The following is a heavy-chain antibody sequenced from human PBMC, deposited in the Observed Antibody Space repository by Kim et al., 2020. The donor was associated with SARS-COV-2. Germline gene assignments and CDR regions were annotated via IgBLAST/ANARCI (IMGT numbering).Heavy chain of an antibody. CDR3: TGAYHYYAMDV. CDR2: ST. J-gene: IGHJ6*02. V-gene: IGHV1-46*01. Sequence: STPYAQRFQGRVTMTRDTSTDTFYMDLRSLRSGDTAVYYCTGAYHYYAMDVWGQGTTVTVSS.